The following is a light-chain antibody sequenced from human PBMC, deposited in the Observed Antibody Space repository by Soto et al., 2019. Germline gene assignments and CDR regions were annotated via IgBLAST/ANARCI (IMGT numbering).Light chain of an antibody. J-gene: IGKJ4*01. CDR3: QQRSNWPLT. V-gene: IGKV3-11*01. CDR2: DAS. Sequence: EIVLTQSPATLSLSPGERATLSCRAGQSVSSLLAWYQQKPGQAPRLLIYDASSRATGIPTRFSGSGSGTDFTLTISSLEPEDFAVYYCQQRSNWPLTFGGGTKVEIK. CDR1: QSVSSL.